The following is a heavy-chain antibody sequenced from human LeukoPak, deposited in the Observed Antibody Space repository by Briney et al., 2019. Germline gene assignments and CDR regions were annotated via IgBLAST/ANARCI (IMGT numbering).Heavy chain of an antibody. CDR3: AKENRNYYGSGSFDY. Sequence: SCAASGFTFSSYGMSWVRQAPGKGLEWVSAISGSGGSTYYADSVKGRFTISRDNSKNTLYLQMNSLRAEDTAVYYCAKENRNYYGSGSFDYWGQGTLVTVSS. V-gene: IGHV3-23*01. CDR1: GFTFSSYG. CDR2: ISGSGGST. J-gene: IGHJ4*02. D-gene: IGHD3-10*01.